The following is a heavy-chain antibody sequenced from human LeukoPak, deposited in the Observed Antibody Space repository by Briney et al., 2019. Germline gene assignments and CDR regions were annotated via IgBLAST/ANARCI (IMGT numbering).Heavy chain of an antibody. Sequence: PSETLSLTCTVSGGSISSSSYYWGWIRQPPGKGLEWIGSIYYSGSTYYNPSLKSRVTISVDTSKNQFSLNLSSVTAADTAVYYCARVSGWNPLQAAHLDYWGQGTLVSVSS. CDR2: IYYSGST. V-gene: IGHV4-39*07. CDR3: ARVSGWNPLQAAHLDY. D-gene: IGHD6-19*01. CDR1: GGSISSSSYY. J-gene: IGHJ4*02.